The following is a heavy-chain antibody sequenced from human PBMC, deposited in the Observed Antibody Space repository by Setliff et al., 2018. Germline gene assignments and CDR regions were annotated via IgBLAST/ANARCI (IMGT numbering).Heavy chain of an antibody. CDR2: IFYSGSS. CDR1: GVSIRSYY. V-gene: IGHV4-59*01. Sequence: PSETLSLTCTVSGVSIRSYYWSWIRQPPGKGLEWIGYIFYSGSSNYNPSLQSRVSILVDTSKNQLSLKLDSLTAADTAVYFCARLPRTVTHFDYWGQGALVTVSS. J-gene: IGHJ4*02. D-gene: IGHD4-17*01. CDR3: ARLPRTVTHFDY.